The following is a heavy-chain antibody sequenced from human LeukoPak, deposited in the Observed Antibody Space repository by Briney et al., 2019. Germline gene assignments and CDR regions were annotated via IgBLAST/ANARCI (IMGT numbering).Heavy chain of an antibody. J-gene: IGHJ4*02. CDR1: GFTFSSYA. V-gene: IGHV3-30-3*01. D-gene: IGHD3-10*01. CDR3: ARDYYGSGSYYFPPTSFDY. Sequence: GGSLRLSCAASGFTFSSYAMHWVRQAPGKGLEWVAVISYDGSKKYYADSVKGRFTISRDNSKNTLYLQMNSLRAEDTAVYYCARDYYGSGSYYFPPTSFDYWVQGTLVTVSS. CDR2: ISYDGSKK.